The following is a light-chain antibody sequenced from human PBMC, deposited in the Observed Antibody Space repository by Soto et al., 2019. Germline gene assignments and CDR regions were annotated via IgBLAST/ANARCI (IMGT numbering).Light chain of an antibody. Sequence: EVVLTQSPGTLSLSPGEIATLACRASQSVGSRYLAWYQQKPGQAPRLLIYDASSRATGIPDRFSGGGSGTDFTLTISRLEREDFAVYYCQQFSSYPLTFGGGTKVDIK. CDR3: QQFSSYPLT. J-gene: IGKJ4*01. V-gene: IGKV3-20*01. CDR1: QSVGSRY. CDR2: DAS.